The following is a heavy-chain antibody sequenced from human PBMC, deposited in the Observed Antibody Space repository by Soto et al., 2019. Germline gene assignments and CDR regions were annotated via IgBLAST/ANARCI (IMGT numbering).Heavy chain of an antibody. Sequence: TGGSLRLSCAASEFSFRSYWMTWVRQAPGKGLEWVALINEDGSQKYYVGSVKGRFIISRDNAKDSVYMQMDSLRAGDTAVYCCARVGRYGWDFDHWGQGTLVTVSS. CDR3: ARVGRYGWDFDH. J-gene: IGHJ4*02. CDR2: INEDGSQK. CDR1: EFSFRSYW. V-gene: IGHV3-7*01. D-gene: IGHD5-18*01.